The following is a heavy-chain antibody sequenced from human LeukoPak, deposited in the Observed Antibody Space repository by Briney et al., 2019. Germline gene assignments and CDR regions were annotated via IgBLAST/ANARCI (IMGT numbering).Heavy chain of an antibody. CDR3: AKRDRGPRGYSYGP. D-gene: IGHD5-18*01. J-gene: IGHJ5*02. Sequence: GGSLRLSCAASGFTFSSYAMSWVRQAPGKGLEWVSAISGSGGSTYYADSVKGRFTISRDNSKNTLYLQMNSLRAEDTAAYYCAKRDRGPRGYSYGPWGQGTLVTVSS. CDR2: ISGSGGST. CDR1: GFTFSSYA. V-gene: IGHV3-23*01.